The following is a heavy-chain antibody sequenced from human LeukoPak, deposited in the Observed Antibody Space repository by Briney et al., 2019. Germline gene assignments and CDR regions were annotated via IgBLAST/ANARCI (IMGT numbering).Heavy chain of an antibody. CDR1: GFTFSSYG. V-gene: IGHV3-30*18. CDR3: AKIRADYDVLTAIFDY. D-gene: IGHD3-9*01. Sequence: PGRSLRLSCAASGFTFSSYGMHWVRQAPGKGLEWVAVISYDGSKKYYADSVKGRFTISRDNSKNTLFLQMNSLRAEDTAVYYCAKIRADYDVLTAIFDYWGQGTLVTVSS. CDR2: ISYDGSKK. J-gene: IGHJ4*02.